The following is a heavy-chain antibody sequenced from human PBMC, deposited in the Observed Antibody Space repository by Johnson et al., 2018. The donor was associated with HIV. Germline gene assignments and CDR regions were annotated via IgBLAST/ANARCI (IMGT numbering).Heavy chain of an antibody. CDR2: INWNGGST. D-gene: IGHD1-26*01. V-gene: IGHV3-20*04. CDR3: QGDSGSYHGNDAFDI. J-gene: IGHJ3*02. Sequence: VQLVESGGGVVRPGGSLRLSCAASGFTFDDYGMSWVRQAPGKGLEWVTGINWNGGSTGYADSVKGRFTIPRDNAKNSLYLEMNSLRAEDTALYYCQGDSGSYHGNDAFDIWGQGTMVTVSS. CDR1: GFTFDDYG.